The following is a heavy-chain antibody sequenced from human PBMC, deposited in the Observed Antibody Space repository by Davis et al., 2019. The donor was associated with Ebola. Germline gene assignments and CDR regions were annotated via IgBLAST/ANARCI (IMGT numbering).Heavy chain of an antibody. CDR2: IIPIFGTA. CDR1: GGTFSSYA. Sequence: SVKVSCKASGGTFSSYAISWVRQAPGQGLEWMGGIIPIFGTANYAQKFQGRVTITADESTSTAYMELSSLRSEDTAVYYCARDQCSSTSCYDAFDIWGQGTMVTVSS. V-gene: IGHV1-69*13. J-gene: IGHJ3*02. CDR3: ARDQCSSTSCYDAFDI. D-gene: IGHD2-2*01.